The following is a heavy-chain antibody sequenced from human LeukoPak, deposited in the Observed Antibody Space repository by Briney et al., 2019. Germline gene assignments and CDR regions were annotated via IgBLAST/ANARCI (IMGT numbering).Heavy chain of an antibody. CDR2: FDPEDGET. CDR1: GYTLTELS. Sequence: ASVKVSCKVSGYTLTELSMHWVRQAPGKGLEWMGGFDPEDGETIYAQKFQGRVTMTEDTSTDTAYMELSSLRSEDTAVYYCATGTYGSGRFYYYYGMDVWGQGTTVTVSS. J-gene: IGHJ6*02. V-gene: IGHV1-24*01. D-gene: IGHD3-10*01. CDR3: ATGTYGSGRFYYYYGMDV.